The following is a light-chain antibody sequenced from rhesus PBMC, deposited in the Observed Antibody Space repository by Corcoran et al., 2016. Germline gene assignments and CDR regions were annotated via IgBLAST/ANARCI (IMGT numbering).Light chain of an antibody. J-gene: IGKJ4*01. CDR3: QHGYGNPRT. CDR2: KAS. CDR1: ENVNNY. Sequence: DIQMTQSPSSLSASVGDRVTITCRASENVNNYLNWYQQKPGKAPKLLSYKASTLQSGVPSRFSGSGSGTDYTLTISGLQPENVATYYCQHGYGNPRTFGGGTKVEIK. V-gene: IGKV1-74*01.